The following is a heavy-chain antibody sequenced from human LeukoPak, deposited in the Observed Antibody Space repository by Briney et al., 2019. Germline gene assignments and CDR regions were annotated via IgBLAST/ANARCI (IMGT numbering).Heavy chain of an antibody. CDR1: GGSISSYY. CDR3: ARADYGDSQTFDY. CDR2: IYYSGST. V-gene: IGHV4-59*01. Sequence: SETLSLTCTVSGGSISSYYWSWIRQPPGKGLEWIGYIYYSGSTNYNPSLKSRVTISVDTSKNQFSLELSSVTAADTAVYYCARADYGDSQTFDYWGQGTLVTVSS. D-gene: IGHD4-17*01. J-gene: IGHJ4*02.